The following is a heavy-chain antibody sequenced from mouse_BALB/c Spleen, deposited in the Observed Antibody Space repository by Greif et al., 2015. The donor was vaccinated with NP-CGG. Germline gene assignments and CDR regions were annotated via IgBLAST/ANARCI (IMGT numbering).Heavy chain of an antibody. CDR1: GYSITSGYY. CDR2: ISYDGSN. Sequence: EVKLVESGPGLVKPSQSLSLTCSVTGYSITSGYYWNWIRQFPGNKLEWMGYISYDGSNNYNPSLKNRISITRDTSKNQFFRKLNSVTTEDTATYYCARAGVGWDYDDAMGYWGQGTSVTVSS. V-gene: IGHV3-6*02. CDR3: ARAGVGWDYDDAMGY. J-gene: IGHJ4*01. D-gene: IGHD2-4*01.